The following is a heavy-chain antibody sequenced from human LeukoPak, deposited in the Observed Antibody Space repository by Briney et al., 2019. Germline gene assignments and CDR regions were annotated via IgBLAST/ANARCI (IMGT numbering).Heavy chain of an antibody. CDR3: ARGYYDYVWGSYRYTLHPPVNDAFDI. J-gene: IGHJ3*02. D-gene: IGHD3-16*02. Sequence: GGSLGLSCAASGLTFNNAWMSWIRQAPGKGLEWVSSISSSSSYIYYADSVKGRFTISRDNAKNSLYLQMNSLRAEDTAVYYCARGYYDYVWGSYRYTLHPPVNDAFDIWGQGTMVTVSS. CDR2: ISSSSSYI. CDR1: GLTFNNAW. V-gene: IGHV3-21*01.